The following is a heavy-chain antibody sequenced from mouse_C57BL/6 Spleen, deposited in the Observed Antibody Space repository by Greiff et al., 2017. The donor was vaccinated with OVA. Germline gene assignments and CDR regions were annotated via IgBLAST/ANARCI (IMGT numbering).Heavy chain of an antibody. Sequence: EVQLQESVAELVRPGASVKLSCTASGFNIKNTYMHWVKQRPEQGLEWIGRIDPANGNNKYAPKLPGKATITADTASNPAYLQLSSLTSEVTAIYYCARSQETAQASGPYWGQGTLVTVSA. D-gene: IGHD3-2*02. CDR1: GFNIKNTY. CDR3: ARSQETAQASGPY. J-gene: IGHJ3*01. CDR2: IDPANGNN. V-gene: IGHV14-3*01.